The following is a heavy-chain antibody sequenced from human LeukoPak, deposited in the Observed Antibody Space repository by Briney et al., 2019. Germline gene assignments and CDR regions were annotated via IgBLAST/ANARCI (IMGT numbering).Heavy chain of an antibody. J-gene: IGHJ6*02. CDR1: AFTVSSNY. CDR3: AREDYGDYGYYYGMDV. D-gene: IGHD4-17*01. Sequence: GGSLRLSCAASAFTVSSNYMSWVGQAPGKGLEWGSVIYSGGSTYYADSVKGRFTISRDNSKNTLYLQMNSLRAEDTAVYYCAREDYGDYGYYYGMDVWAQGTTVTVSS. V-gene: IGHV3-66*02. CDR2: IYSGGST.